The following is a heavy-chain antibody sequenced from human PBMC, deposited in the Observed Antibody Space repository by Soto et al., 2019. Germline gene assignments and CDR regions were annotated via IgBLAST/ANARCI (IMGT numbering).Heavy chain of an antibody. CDR1: GDTLSNSV. V-gene: IGHV1-69*06. CDR2: IIPISGAA. Sequence: SVKVASKASGDTLSNSVVNWLRQTPGQGLEWMGRIIPISGAANYAQKFQGRVTITADKSTSTSYMELSSLRSEDTAVYYCARDMTRTVVPYFDFWGQGTLVTVSS. CDR3: ARDMTRTVVPYFDF. J-gene: IGHJ4*02. D-gene: IGHD1-7*01.